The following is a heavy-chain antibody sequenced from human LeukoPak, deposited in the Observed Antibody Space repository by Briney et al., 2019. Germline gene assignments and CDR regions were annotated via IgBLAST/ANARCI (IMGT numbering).Heavy chain of an antibody. Sequence: SETLSLTCTVSGGSISSSSYYWGWIRQPPGKGLEWIGSIYYSGSTYYNPSLKSRVTISVDTSKNQFSLKLSSVTAADTAVYYCARVSLWGIAVAVGPDYWGQGTLVTVSS. CDR1: GGSISSSSYY. V-gene: IGHV4-39*07. CDR3: ARVSLWGIAVAVGPDY. CDR2: IYYSGST. J-gene: IGHJ4*02. D-gene: IGHD6-19*01.